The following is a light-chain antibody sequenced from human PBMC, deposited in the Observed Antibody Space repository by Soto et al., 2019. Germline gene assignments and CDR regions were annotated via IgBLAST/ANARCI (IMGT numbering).Light chain of an antibody. CDR2: AAS. CDR3: QNYNSVPFT. J-gene: IGKJ3*01. CDR1: QGIRND. V-gene: IGKV1-27*01. Sequence: DIQMTQSPSSLSAFVGDRVTITCQASQGIRNDLAWYQQKPGKVPKLLIYAASALQSGVPSRFRGSGAGTDFTLSISSLQPEDVATYYCQNYNSVPFTFGPGTKVNVK.